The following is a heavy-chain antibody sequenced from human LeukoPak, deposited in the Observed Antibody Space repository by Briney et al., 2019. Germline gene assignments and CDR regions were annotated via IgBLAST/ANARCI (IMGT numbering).Heavy chain of an antibody. CDR2: IYSDNT. D-gene: IGHD4-11*01. Sequence: GSLRLSCTVSGFTVSSNSMSWVRQAPGKGLEWVSFIYSDNTHYSDSVKGRFTISRDNARNSLYLQMNNLRVEDTAVYYCARGYTNYGYVFDIWGQGTMVTVSS. V-gene: IGHV3-53*01. CDR3: ARGYTNYGYVFDI. J-gene: IGHJ3*02. CDR1: GFTVSSNS.